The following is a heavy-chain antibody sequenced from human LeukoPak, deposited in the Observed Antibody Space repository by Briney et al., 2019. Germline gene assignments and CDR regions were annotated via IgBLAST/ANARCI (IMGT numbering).Heavy chain of an antibody. D-gene: IGHD1-26*01. V-gene: IGHV4-30-2*01. J-gene: IGHJ4*02. CDR1: GGSISSGGYY. CDR2: IYHSGST. CDR3: ARRSYGWPYYFDY. Sequence: SETLSLTCTVSGGSISSGGYYWSWIRQPPGKGLEWIGYIYHSGSTYYNPSLKSRVTISVDKSKNQFSLKLSSVTAADTAVYYCARRSYGWPYYFDYWGQGTLVTVSS.